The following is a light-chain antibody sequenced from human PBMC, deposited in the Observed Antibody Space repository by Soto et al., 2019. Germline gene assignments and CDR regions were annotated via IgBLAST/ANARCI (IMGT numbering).Light chain of an antibody. V-gene: IGKV3-15*01. CDR1: QSVSST. CDR3: QQYNNWPPYT. CDR2: DAS. Sequence: EVVMTQSPATMSVSTGERATLSCRASQSVSSTLAWYQQKPGRAPRLLIYDASTRATGIPARFSGSGSGTEFTLTISSLQSEDCAVYYCQQYNNWPPYTFGQGTELEIK. J-gene: IGKJ2*01.